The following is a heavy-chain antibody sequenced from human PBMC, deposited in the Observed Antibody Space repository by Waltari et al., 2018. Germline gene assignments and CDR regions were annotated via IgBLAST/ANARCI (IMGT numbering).Heavy chain of an antibody. D-gene: IGHD5-12*01. Sequence: QVQLVQSGAEVKKPGSSVKVSCKASGGTFSSYAISWVRQAPGQGLEWMGRINPRNGGTNYAQNFQGRVTMTRDTSISTAYMELTRLTSDDTAVYYCATGGILATKGLDYWGQGTLVPVSS. V-gene: IGHV1-2*06. CDR1: GGTFSSYA. CDR2: INPRNGGT. CDR3: ATGGILATKGLDY. J-gene: IGHJ4*02.